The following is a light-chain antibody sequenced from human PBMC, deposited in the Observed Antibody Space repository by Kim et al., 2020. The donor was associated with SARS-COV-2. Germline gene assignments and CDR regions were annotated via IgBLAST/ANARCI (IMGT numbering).Light chain of an antibody. J-gene: IGLJ2*01. V-gene: IGLV1-47*01. CDR2: RNN. Sequence: GQKLTISCSGGRSNIGSNYVHWYQHLPGTAPKRLIYRNNQRPSGVPDRFSGSKSGTSASLAISGLRSEDEADYYCSGWDDRLSAVLFGGGTRVTVL. CDR3: SGWDDRLSAVL. CDR1: RSNIGSNY.